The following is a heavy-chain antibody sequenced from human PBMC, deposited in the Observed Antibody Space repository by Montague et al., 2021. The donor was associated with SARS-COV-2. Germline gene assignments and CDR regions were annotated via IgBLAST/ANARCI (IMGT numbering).Heavy chain of an antibody. Sequence: SETLSLTCTVSGGSISSQTSCWGWVRLPPGKGLEWIGSICYSGMAHYTPCLKSRLIISLDTSKTHVSLKLRSVTAADTAVYYCASTVDYYAHFDSWGQGTLVSVSS. V-gene: IGHV4-39*07. CDR2: ICYSGMA. J-gene: IGHJ4*02. CDR1: GGSISSQTSC. D-gene: IGHD3-22*01. CDR3: ASTVDYYAHFDS.